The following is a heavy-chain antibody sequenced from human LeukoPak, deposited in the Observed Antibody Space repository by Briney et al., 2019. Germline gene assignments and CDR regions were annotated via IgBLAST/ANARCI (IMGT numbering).Heavy chain of an antibody. CDR1: GFTFSSYS. Sequence: PGGSLRLSCAASGFTFSSYSMNWVRQAPGKGLEWVSSISSSSSYIYYADSVKGRFTISRDNAKNSLYLQMNSLRAEDTAVYYCARDKSGDYWFDPWGQGTLVTVSS. J-gene: IGHJ5*02. CDR2: ISSSSSYI. CDR3: ARDKSGDYWFDP. D-gene: IGHD4-17*01. V-gene: IGHV3-21*01.